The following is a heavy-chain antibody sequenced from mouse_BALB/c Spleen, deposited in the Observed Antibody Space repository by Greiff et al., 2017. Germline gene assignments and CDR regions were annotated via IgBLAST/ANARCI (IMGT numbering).Heavy chain of an antibody. V-gene: IGHV1S16*01. CDR3: TILPYFDY. J-gene: IGHJ2*01. CDR2: INPSNGGT. CDR1: GYTFTSYY. Sequence: VQLQQPGAELVKPGASVKLSCKASGYTFTSYYMYWVKQRPGQGLEWIGGINPSNGGTNFNEKFKSKATLTVDKSSSTAYMQLSSLTSEDSAVYYCTILPYFDYWGQGTTLTVSS. D-gene: IGHD5-5*01.